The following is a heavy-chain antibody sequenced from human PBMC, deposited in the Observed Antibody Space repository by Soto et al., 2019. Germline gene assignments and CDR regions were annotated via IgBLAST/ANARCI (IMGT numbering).Heavy chain of an antibody. CDR1: GYTFTSYY. J-gene: IGHJ6*03. CDR2: INPSGGST. Sequence: ASVKVSCKASGYTFTSYYMHWVRQAPGQGLEWMGIINPSGGSTSYAQKFQGRATMTRDTSTSTVYMELSSLRSEDTAVYYCARDPWSSSSGYYYYYMDVWGKGTTVTVSS. V-gene: IGHV1-46*03. D-gene: IGHD6-6*01. CDR3: ARDPWSSSSGYYYYYMDV.